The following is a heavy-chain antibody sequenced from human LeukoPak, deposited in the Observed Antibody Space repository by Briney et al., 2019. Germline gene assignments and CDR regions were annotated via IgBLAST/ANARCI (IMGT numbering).Heavy chain of an antibody. J-gene: IGHJ4*02. D-gene: IGHD6-13*01. CDR1: GFTFSSYG. Sequence: AGGSLRLSCAASGFTFSSYGMHWVRQAPGKGLEWVAVISYDGSNKYYADSVKGRFTISRDNSKNTLYLQMNSLRAEDTAVYYCAKGGGSSSWSPLYWGQGTLVTVSS. CDR2: ISYDGSNK. V-gene: IGHV3-30*18. CDR3: AKGGGSSSWSPLY.